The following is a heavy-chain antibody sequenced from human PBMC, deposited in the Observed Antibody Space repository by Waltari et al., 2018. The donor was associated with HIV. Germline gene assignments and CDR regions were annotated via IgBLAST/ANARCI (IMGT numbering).Heavy chain of an antibody. D-gene: IGHD1-1*01. Sequence: QLQLQESGPGLVKPSETLSLTCTVSGASISSSRYYWGWIRQPPGKGLEWIGSIAYSVNTYYNPSLRSRVTISVDTSKNQFSLKLRSVTAADTAVYYCARQTTTGIIPGPSHYWGLGTLVTVSS. V-gene: IGHV4-39*01. CDR2: IAYSVNT. CDR1: GASISSSRYY. J-gene: IGHJ4*02. CDR3: ARQTTTGIIPGPSHY.